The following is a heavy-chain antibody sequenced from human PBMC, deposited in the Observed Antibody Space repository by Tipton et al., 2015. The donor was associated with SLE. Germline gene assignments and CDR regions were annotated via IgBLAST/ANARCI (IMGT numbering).Heavy chain of an antibody. V-gene: IGHV4-34*01. CDR3: ARIQKLTLIAAQVDY. D-gene: IGHD6-6*01. J-gene: IGHJ4*02. CDR1: GGSFSGYY. Sequence: TLSLTCAVYGGSFSGYYWSWIRQSPGKGLEWIGDIHDSGSSNYNPSLKSRVTMSVDTSKKQFSLRLNSVTAADTAVYYCARIQKLTLIAAQVDYWGQGTLVTVSS. CDR2: IHDSGSS.